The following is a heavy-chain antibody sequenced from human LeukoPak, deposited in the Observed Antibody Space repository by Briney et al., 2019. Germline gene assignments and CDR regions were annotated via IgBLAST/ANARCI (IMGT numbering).Heavy chain of an antibody. CDR3: AREGSITMIVVPIAGYFDY. CDR2: IYYRGNT. D-gene: IGHD3-22*01. J-gene: IGHJ4*02. CDR1: GGSTSSSSYY. V-gene: IGHV4-39*07. Sequence: SETLSLTCTVSGGSTSSSSYYWGWIRQPPGKGLEWIGGIYYRGNTYYNPSLKSRVTISVDTSKNQFSLKLSSVTAADTAVYYCAREGSITMIVVPIAGYFDYWGQGTLVTVSS.